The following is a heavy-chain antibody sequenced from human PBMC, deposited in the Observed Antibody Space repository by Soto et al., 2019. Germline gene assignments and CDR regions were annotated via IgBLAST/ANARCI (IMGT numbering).Heavy chain of an antibody. CDR1: GFTFSSYS. CDR2: TSSSSSYI. Sequence: EVQLVESGGGLVKPGGSLRLSCAASGFTFSSYSMNWVRQAPGKGLEWVSSTSSSSSYIYYADSVKGRFTISRDNAKNSLYLQMNSLRAEDTAVYYCARDLGYYGSGSLGFDYWGQGTLVTVSS. CDR3: ARDLGYYGSGSLGFDY. J-gene: IGHJ4*02. V-gene: IGHV3-21*01. D-gene: IGHD3-10*01.